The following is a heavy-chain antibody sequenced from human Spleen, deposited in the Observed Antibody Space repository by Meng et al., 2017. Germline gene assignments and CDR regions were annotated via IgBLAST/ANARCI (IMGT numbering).Heavy chain of an antibody. CDR1: GFTFSSYE. D-gene: IGHD3-22*01. V-gene: IGHV3-48*03. J-gene: IGHJ4*02. Sequence: GESLKISCAASGFTFSSYEMNWVRQAPGKGLEWVSYISSSGSTIYYADSVKGRFTISRDNAKNSLYLQMNSLRAEDTAVYYCAKVRYYYDSGGSFFDYWGQGTLVTVSS. CDR2: ISSSGSTI. CDR3: AKVRYYYDSGGSFFDY.